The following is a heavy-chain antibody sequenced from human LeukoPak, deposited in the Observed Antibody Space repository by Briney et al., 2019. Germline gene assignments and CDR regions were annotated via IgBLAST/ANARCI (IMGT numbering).Heavy chain of an antibody. CDR3: ARDSSGYAWFDP. CDR2: INHSGST. Sequence: SETLSLTCAVYGGSFSGYYWSWIRQPPGKGLEWIGEINHSGSTNYNPSLKSRVTISVDTSKNQFSLKLSSVTAADTAVYYCARDSSGYAWFDPWGQGTLVTVSS. V-gene: IGHV4-34*01. J-gene: IGHJ5*02. CDR1: GGSFSGYY. D-gene: IGHD3-22*01.